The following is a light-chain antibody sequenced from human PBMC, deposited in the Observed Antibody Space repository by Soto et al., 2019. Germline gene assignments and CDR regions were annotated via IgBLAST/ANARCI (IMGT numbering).Light chain of an antibody. J-gene: IGLJ2*01. CDR2: DTS. CDR3: LLSYSGARQV. Sequence: QALVTQEPSLTVSPGGTVTLTCGSSTGAVTSGHYPYWFQQKPGQAPRTLIYDTSNKHSWTPARFSGSLLGGKAALTLSGAQPEDEAEYYCLLSYSGARQVFGGGTQLTVL. CDR1: TGAVTSGHY. V-gene: IGLV7-46*01.